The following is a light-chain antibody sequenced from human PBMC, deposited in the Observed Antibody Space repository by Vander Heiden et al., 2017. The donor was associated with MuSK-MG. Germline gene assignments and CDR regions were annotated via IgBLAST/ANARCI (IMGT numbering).Light chain of an antibody. CDR3: QQYNSYPRLT. V-gene: IGKV1-5*03. J-gene: IGKJ4*01. CDR1: QSISSW. CDR2: KAS. Sequence: DIQMTQSPSTLSASVGDRVTITCRASQSISSWLAWYQQKPRKAPKLLIYKASSLESGVPSRFSGSGSGTEITLTISSLQPDDFATYYCQQYNSYPRLTFGGGTKVEIK.